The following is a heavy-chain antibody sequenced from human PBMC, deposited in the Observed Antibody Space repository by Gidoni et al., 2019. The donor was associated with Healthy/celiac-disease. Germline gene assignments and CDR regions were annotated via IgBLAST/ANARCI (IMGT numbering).Heavy chain of an antibody. CDR2: IRSKAYGGTT. CDR1: GFTFGDYA. V-gene: IGHV3-49*05. CDR3: TRDTYYYDSSGYEFDAFDI. Sequence: EVQLVASGGGLVKPGRSLRLSCTASGFTFGDYAMSWFRQAPGKGLEWVGFIRSKAYGGTTEYAASVKGRFTISRDDSKSIAYLQMNSLKTEDTAVYYCTRDTYYYDSSGYEFDAFDIWGQGTMVTVSS. J-gene: IGHJ3*02. D-gene: IGHD3-22*01.